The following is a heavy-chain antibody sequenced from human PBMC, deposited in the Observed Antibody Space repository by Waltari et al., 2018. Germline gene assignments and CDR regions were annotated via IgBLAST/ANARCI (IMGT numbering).Heavy chain of an antibody. CDR3: ARDLYGDYRD. J-gene: IGHJ4*02. V-gene: IGHV3-7*01. CDR2: IKQDGSEK. Sequence: EVQLVESGGGLVQPGGSLRLSCAASGFTFSSYGMRWVRQAPGKGLEWVANIKQDGSEKYYVDSVKGRFTISRDNAKNSLYLQMNSLRAEDTAVYYCARDLYGDYRDWGQGTLVTVSS. CDR1: GFTFSSYG. D-gene: IGHD4-17*01.